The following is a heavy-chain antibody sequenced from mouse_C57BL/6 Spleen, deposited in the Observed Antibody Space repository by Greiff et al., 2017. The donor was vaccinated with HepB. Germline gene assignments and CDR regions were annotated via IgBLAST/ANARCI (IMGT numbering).Heavy chain of an antibody. CDR2: ISSGSSNI. Sequence: EVQGVESGGGLVKPGGSLKLSCAASGFTFSDYGMHWVRQAPEKGLEWVAYISSGSSNIYYADTVKGRFTISRDNAKNTLFLQMTSLRSEDTAVYYCARPYDDPLAYWGQGTLVTVSA. D-gene: IGHD2-3*01. CDR3: ARPYDDPLAY. V-gene: IGHV5-17*01. J-gene: IGHJ3*01. CDR1: GFTFSDYG.